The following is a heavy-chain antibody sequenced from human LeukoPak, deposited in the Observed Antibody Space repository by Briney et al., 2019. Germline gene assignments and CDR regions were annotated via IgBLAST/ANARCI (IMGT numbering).Heavy chain of an antibody. CDR1: GFNFNSYA. V-gene: IGHV3-23*01. D-gene: IGHD5-12*01. Sequence: GSLRLSCAASGFNFNSYAMSWVRQAPGKGLEWLSAVSVSGGNTHDADSVKGRFTISRDNSKRTLYLQMNSLRAEDTAVYYCAKDLRAYSGYDYVYYYYGMDVWGQGTTVTVSS. CDR2: VSVSGGNT. J-gene: IGHJ6*02. CDR3: AKDLRAYSGYDYVYYYYGMDV.